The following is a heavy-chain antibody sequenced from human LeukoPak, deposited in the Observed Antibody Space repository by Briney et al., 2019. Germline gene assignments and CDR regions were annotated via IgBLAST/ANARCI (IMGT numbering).Heavy chain of an antibody. CDR1: GGSFSVYY. J-gene: IGHJ6*02. Sequence: PSETLSLTCAVYGGSFSVYYWSWTRHPPGKGLEWLGEINHSGSTNYNPSLKSRFTISVDTSKNQFSLKLSSVTAADTAVYYCARDYDFGSGSMGQLASMDVWGQGTTVTVSS. CDR2: INHSGST. D-gene: IGHD3-3*01. V-gene: IGHV4-34*01. CDR3: ARDYDFGSGSMGQLASMDV.